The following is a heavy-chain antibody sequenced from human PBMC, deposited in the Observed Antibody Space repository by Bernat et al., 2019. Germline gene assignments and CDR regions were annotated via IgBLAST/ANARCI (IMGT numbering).Heavy chain of an antibody. CDR2: ISSSSSTI. Sequence: EVQLVESGGGLVQPGGSLRLSCAASGFTFSSYSMNWVRQAPGKGLEWVSYISSSSSTIYYADSVKGRFTISRDNAKNSLYLQMNSLRAEDTAVYYWARQDYYGSGSYSFDYWGQGTLVTVSS. CDR1: GFTFSSYS. CDR3: ARQDYYGSGSYSFDY. J-gene: IGHJ4*02. V-gene: IGHV3-48*01. D-gene: IGHD3-10*01.